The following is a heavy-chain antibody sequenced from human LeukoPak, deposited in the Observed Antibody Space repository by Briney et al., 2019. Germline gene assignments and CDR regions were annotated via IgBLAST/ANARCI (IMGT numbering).Heavy chain of an antibody. CDR3: ARALVFNYYDFWSGYYHWFDP. J-gene: IGHJ5*02. V-gene: IGHV4-59*01. D-gene: IGHD3-3*01. CDR2: IYYSGST. CDR1: GGSISSYY. Sequence: SETLSLTCTVSGGSISSYYWSWIRQPPGKGLEWIGYIYYSGSTNYNPSLKSRVTKSVDTSKNQFSLKLSSVTAADTAVYYCARALVFNYYDFWSGYYHWFDPWGQGTLVTVSS.